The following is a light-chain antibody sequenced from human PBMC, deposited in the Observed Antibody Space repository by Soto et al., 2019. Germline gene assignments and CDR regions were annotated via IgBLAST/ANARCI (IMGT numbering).Light chain of an antibody. CDR3: SSYAGTNTFL. CDR2: SNN. Sequence: QSVLTQPPSASGTPGQRVTISCSGSSSNIGSNYVCWYQHLPGTAPKLLIYSNNQRPSGVPDRFSGSKSGTSASLAISGLRSEDEAHYYCSSYAGTNTFLFGTGTKVTVL. CDR1: SSNIGSNY. J-gene: IGLJ1*01. V-gene: IGLV1-47*02.